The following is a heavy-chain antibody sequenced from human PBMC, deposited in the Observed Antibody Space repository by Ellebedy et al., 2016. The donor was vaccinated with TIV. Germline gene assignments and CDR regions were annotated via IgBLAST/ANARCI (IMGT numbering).Heavy chain of an antibody. Sequence: MPSETLSLTCTVSGGSISSYYWSWIRQPPGKGLEWIGYINYSGRTNYSGSTNYNPSLKSRVTISVDTSKNQFSLRLSSVTAADTAVYHCARGWTWKGYFDYWGQGTLVTVSS. V-gene: IGHV4-59*01. D-gene: IGHD3/OR15-3a*01. CDR1: GGSISSYY. J-gene: IGHJ4*02. CDR2: INYSGRTNYSGST. CDR3: ARGWTWKGYFDY.